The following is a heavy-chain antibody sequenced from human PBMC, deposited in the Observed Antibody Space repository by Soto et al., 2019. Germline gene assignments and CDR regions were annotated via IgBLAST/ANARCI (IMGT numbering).Heavy chain of an antibody. CDR2: IDGSGGDT. CDR3: AKDEYTSGWYISYLFDS. Sequence: GGSLRLSCAASGFTFSSYAMGWVRQAPGTGLEWVSVIDGSGGDTSFADSVKGRFTISRDNSKNTLYLQMNSLRAEDTAVYYCAKDEYTSGWYISYLFDSWGQGTLVTVSS. CDR1: GFTFSSYA. J-gene: IGHJ4*02. V-gene: IGHV3-23*01. D-gene: IGHD6-19*01.